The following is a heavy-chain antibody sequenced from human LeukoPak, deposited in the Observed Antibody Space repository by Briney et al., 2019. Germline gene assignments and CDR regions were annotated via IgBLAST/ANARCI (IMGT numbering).Heavy chain of an antibody. CDR3: AKDLPPITMIVVANVDY. Sequence: PGGSLRLSCAASGFTFSSYAMSWVRQAPGKGLEWVSAISGSGGGTYYADSVKGRFTMSRDNSKNTLYLQMNSLRAEDTAVYYCAKDLPPITMIVVANVDYWGQGTLVTVSS. V-gene: IGHV3-23*01. CDR2: ISGSGGGT. CDR1: GFTFSSYA. J-gene: IGHJ4*02. D-gene: IGHD3-22*01.